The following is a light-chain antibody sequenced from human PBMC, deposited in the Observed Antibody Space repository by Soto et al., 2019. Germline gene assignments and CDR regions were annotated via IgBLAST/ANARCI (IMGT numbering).Light chain of an antibody. CDR3: QNYGTSECFT. CDR1: QSVSGGF. CDR2: GSS. Sequence: EVVLTQSPGTLSLSAGERATLSCRVSQSVSGGFLAWYQQKPGQAPRLLIDGSSSRATGIPERFSGSGSGTDSSLTISRLEPEAVAGYYCQNYGTSECFTFGPGTKVDI. J-gene: IGKJ3*01. V-gene: IGKV3-20*01.